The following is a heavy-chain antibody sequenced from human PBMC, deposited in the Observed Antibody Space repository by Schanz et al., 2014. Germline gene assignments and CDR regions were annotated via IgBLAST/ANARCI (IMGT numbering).Heavy chain of an antibody. CDR1: GFTFTNYA. V-gene: IGHV3-30*18. J-gene: IGHJ3*02. CDR3: AKGRFGELSAFDI. CDR2: VSSDGNND. Sequence: VQLLESGGGLVQPGGSLRLSCAASGFTFTNYAMSWVRQAPGKGLEWVALVSSDGNNDYYTDSVKGRFTISRDNSKSTVHLQMNSLRAEDTAVYYCAKGRFGELSAFDIWGQGTMVTVSS. D-gene: IGHD3-10*01.